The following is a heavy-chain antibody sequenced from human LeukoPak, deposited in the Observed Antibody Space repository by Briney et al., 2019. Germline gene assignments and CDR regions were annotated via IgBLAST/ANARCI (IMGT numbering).Heavy chain of an antibody. J-gene: IGHJ6*02. D-gene: IGHD3-3*01. CDR2: ISYDGSNK. Sequence: GGSLRLSCAASGFTFSSYAMHWVRQAPGKGLEWVAVISYDGSNKYYADSVKGRFTISRDNSKSTLYLQMNSLRAEDTAVYYCARAGVPLEYYYYYGMDVWGQGTTVTVSS. V-gene: IGHV3-30-3*01. CDR1: GFTFSSYA. CDR3: ARAGVPLEYYYYYGMDV.